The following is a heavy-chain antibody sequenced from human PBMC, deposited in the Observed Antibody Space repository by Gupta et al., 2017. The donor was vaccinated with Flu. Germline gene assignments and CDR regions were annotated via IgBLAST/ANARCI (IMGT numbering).Heavy chain of an antibody. V-gene: IGHV3-33*01. CDR3: ARDQVYGGTERGLKDY. Sequence: QVQLVESGGGVVQPGRSLRLSCAASGFTFSSYGMHWVRQAPGKGLEWVAVIWYDGSNKYYADSVKGRFTISRDNSKNTLYLQMNSLRAEDTAVYYCARDQVYGGTERGLKDYWGQGTLVTVSS. CDR2: IWYDGSNK. J-gene: IGHJ4*02. CDR1: GFTFSSYG. D-gene: IGHD1-1*01.